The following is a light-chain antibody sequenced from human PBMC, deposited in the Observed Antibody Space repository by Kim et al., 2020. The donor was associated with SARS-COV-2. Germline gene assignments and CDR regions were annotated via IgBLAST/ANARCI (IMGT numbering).Light chain of an antibody. Sequence: LSPGERATPSCRASQSMSSSYLGWYQQKPGQATRLLIYGASSRATGIPDRFSGSGSGTDFTLTISRLEPEDFAVYYCQHYGSAPYSFGQGTKLEI. CDR1: QSMSSSY. CDR3: QHYGSAPYS. V-gene: IGKV3-20*01. J-gene: IGKJ2*03. CDR2: GAS.